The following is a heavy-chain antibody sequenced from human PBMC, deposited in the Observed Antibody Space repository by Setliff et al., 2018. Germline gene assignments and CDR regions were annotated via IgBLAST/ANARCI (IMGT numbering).Heavy chain of an antibody. D-gene: IGHD3-10*01. CDR3: ARDRSTVIRGVTSFFYYYMDV. Sequence: TLSLTCTVSDGSLSTYYWSWIRQPPGKGLEFIGYVYYSGTANYSPSLRSRLTISVDTSKNQFSLKLRSVTAADTAVYYCARDRSTVIRGVTSFFYYYMDVWGGGTTVTVSS. CDR1: DGSLSTYY. CDR2: VYYSGTA. V-gene: IGHV4-59*01. J-gene: IGHJ6*03.